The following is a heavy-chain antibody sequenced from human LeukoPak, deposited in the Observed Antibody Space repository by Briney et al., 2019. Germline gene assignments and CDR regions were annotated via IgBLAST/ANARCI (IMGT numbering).Heavy chain of an antibody. D-gene: IGHD1-26*01. CDR3: ARDLGATLGGYFDY. J-gene: IGHJ4*02. V-gene: IGHV6-1*01. CDR2: TYYRSKWYN. CDR1: GDSVASNSAT. Sequence: SQTLSLTCAISGDSVASNSATWNWLRQSPLRGLEWLGRTYYRSKWYNDYAVSVKSRITINPDTSKNQFSLQLNSVTPEDTAVYYCARDLGATLGGYFDYWGQGTLVTVSS.